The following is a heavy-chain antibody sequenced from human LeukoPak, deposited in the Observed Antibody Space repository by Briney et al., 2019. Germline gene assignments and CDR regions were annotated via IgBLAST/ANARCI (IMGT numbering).Heavy chain of an antibody. D-gene: IGHD2-21*02. CDR3: AKVVSAYCGGDCYPGDAFDI. J-gene: IGHJ3*02. CDR1: GFTFSSYA. Sequence: GGSLRLSCAASGFTFSSYAMSWVRQAPGKGLEWVSAISGSGGSTYYADSVKGRFTISRDNSKNTLYLQMNSLRAEDTAVYYCAKVVSAYCGGDCYPGDAFDIWGQGTMVTVSS. V-gene: IGHV3-23*01. CDR2: ISGSGGST.